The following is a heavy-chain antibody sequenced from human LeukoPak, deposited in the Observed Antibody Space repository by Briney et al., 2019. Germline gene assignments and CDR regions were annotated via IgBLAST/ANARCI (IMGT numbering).Heavy chain of an antibody. D-gene: IGHD1-1*01. CDR3: ARVEPPAYYYGMDV. J-gene: IGHJ6*02. V-gene: IGHV4-59*01. Sequence: SETLSLTCTVSGGSLSSYYWSWIRQPPGKGLEWIGHIYFSGSTNYNASLQSRVTISVDTSKNQFSLNLKSVTAAVTAVYYCARVEPPAYYYGMDVWGQGTTVIVSS. CDR1: GGSLSSYY. CDR2: IYFSGST.